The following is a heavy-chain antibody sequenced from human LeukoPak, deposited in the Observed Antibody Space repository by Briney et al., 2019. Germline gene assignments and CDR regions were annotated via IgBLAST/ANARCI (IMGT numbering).Heavy chain of an antibody. CDR2: IKHDGSEI. D-gene: IGHD2-2*02. J-gene: IGHJ5*02. CDR1: GFTFSTYW. CDR3: ARGYCSSTGCYKNWFDP. Sequence: GSLRLSCAASGFTFSTYWMNWGRQAPGKGLGWVAHIKHDGSEINYMDSVKGRFTISRDNAKNSLYLQMNSLRTEDTAVYYCARGYCSSTGCYKNWFDPWGQGTLVTVSS. V-gene: IGHV3-7*05.